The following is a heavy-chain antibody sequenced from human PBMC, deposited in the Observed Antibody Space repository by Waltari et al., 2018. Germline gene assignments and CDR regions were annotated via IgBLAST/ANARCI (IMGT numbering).Heavy chain of an antibody. V-gene: IGHV3-23*01. CDR1: GFTFSLVY. Sequence: EVQLLESGGGLVQPGGSLGLSCAASGFTFSLVYMNWVRQAPGKGLEWFSYITNSGGSTYHADSVKGRFTISRDNSKNMLYLQMNSLRAEDTAVYYCARRPCRDGNCYMDHWGQGTLVTVSS. CDR3: ARRPCRDGNCYMDH. D-gene: IGHD2-15*01. CDR2: ITNSGGST. J-gene: IGHJ4*02.